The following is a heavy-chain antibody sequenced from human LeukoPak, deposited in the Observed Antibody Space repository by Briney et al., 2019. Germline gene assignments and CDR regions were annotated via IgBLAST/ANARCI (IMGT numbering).Heavy chain of an antibody. CDR3: ARHPGSRSQATRDV. CDR1: GGSISRGGYY. J-gene: IGHJ6*04. CDR2: IYYSGST. D-gene: IGHD6-13*01. Sequence: SQTLSLTCTVSGGSISRGGYYWSWIRQHPGKGLEWIVYIYYSGSTYYNPYLKSRVTISVDRSKPQFSLKLSSVTAAATAVYYCARHPGSRSQATRDVWGNGTTVTASS. V-gene: IGHV4-31*03.